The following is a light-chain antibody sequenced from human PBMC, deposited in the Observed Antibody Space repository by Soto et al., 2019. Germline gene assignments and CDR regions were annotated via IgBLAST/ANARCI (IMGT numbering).Light chain of an antibody. Sequence: EIVLTQSPATLSLSPGERATLSCRASQSVSSYLAWFQQKPGQAPRLLIYDASNRATGIPARFSGSGSGTDFTLTISRLEPEDFVVYYCQQYGRSPTFGQGTKVDIK. V-gene: IGKV3-11*01. J-gene: IGKJ1*01. CDR2: DAS. CDR1: QSVSSY. CDR3: QQYGRSPT.